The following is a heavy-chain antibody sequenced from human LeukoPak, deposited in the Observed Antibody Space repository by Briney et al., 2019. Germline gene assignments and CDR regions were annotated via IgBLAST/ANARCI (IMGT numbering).Heavy chain of an antibody. CDR1: GGTFSSCA. D-gene: IGHD1-26*01. CDR2: IIPIFGTA. J-gene: IGHJ6*02. V-gene: IGHV1-69*13. Sequence: SVKVSCKASGGTFSSCAISWVRQAPGQGLEWMGGIIPIFGTANYAQKFQGRVTITADESTSTAYMELSSLRSEDTAVYYCARGQKYSGDYYYYYGMDVWGQGTTVTISS. CDR3: ARGQKYSGDYYYYYGMDV.